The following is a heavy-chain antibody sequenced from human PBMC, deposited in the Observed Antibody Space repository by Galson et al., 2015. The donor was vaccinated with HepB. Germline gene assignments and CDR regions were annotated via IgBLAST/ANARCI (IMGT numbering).Heavy chain of an antibody. V-gene: IGHV1-46*03. D-gene: IGHD2-2*01. J-gene: IGHJ6*02. CDR3: ARALFASLGYYYYYGMDV. Sequence: SVKVSCKASGYTFTSYYMHWVRQAPGQGLEWMGIINPSGGSTSYAQKFQGRVTMTRDTSTSTVYMELSSLRSEDTAVYYCARALFASLGYYYYYGMDVWGQGTTVTVSS. CDR1: GYTFTSYY. CDR2: INPSGGST.